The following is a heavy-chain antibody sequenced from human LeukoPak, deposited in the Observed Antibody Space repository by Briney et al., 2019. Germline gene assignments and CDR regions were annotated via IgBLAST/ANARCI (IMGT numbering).Heavy chain of an antibody. Sequence: GASVKVSCKASGYTFTSYGISWVRQAPGQGLEWMVCISSYNGNTNYAQKLQGRVTMTTDTSTSTAYMELRSLRSDDTAVYYCARDRAMVRGVITDFFDYWGQGTLVTVSS. CDR1: GYTFTSYG. D-gene: IGHD3-10*01. CDR2: ISSYNGNT. V-gene: IGHV1-18*01. CDR3: ARDRAMVRGVITDFFDY. J-gene: IGHJ4*02.